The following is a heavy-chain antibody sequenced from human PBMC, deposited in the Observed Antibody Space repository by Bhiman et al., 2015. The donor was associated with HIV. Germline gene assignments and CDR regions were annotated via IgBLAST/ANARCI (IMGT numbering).Heavy chain of an antibody. CDR2: ISSSGSTI. D-gene: IGHD3-22*01. CDR3: ANGGYYYDTSGYPPLQH. J-gene: IGHJ1*01. V-gene: IGHV3-48*01. CDR1: GFTFSTYS. Sequence: EVQLVESGGGLVQPGGSLRLSCAASGFTFSTYSMNWVRQAPGKGLEWVSYISSSGSTIYYADSVKGRFTISRDNVKNSLYLQMNSLRAEDTAVYYCANGGYYYDTSGYPPLQHWGQGTLVTVSS.